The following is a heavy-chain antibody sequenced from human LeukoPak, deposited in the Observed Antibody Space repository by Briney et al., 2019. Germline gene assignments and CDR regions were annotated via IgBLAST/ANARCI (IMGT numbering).Heavy chain of an antibody. CDR3: ARALRRGYFDY. CDR1: GGSFSAFY. D-gene: IGHD4-17*01. J-gene: IGHJ4*02. V-gene: IGHV4-34*01. CDR2: INHSGST. Sequence: PSETLSLTCNVSGGSFSAFYWSWIRQPPGKGLEWIGEINHSGSTNYNPSLKSRVTISVDTSKNQFSLKLSSVTAADTAVYYCARALRRGYFDYWGQGTLVTVSS.